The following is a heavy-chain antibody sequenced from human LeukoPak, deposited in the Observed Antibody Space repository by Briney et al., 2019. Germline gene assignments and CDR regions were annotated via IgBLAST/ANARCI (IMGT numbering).Heavy chain of an antibody. CDR3: ARSMGGYDSYYFDY. CDR1: GGSFSGYY. J-gene: IGHJ4*02. V-gene: IGHV4-34*01. Sequence: SGTLSLSCAVYGGSFSGYYRSWIRQPPGKGLEWVGEINHSGSTNYNPSLKSRVTKSVDTSKNQIALKLSSVHAADTAVYYCARSMGGYDSYYFDYWGQGTLVTVSS. D-gene: IGHD5-12*01. CDR2: INHSGST.